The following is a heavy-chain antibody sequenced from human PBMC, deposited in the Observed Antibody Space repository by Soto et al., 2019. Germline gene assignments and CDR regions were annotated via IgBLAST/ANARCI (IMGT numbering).Heavy chain of an antibody. V-gene: IGHV5-51*01. CDR2: VYPSDSDV. Sequence: GESLKISCQGSGYRFTSSWIGWVRQMPGKGLEWLGNVYPSDSDVRYSPSFEGRVTISADNSINTAYLQLNNLKASDTAMYYCARLKGPGSGGGDYWGQGTLVTVSS. J-gene: IGHJ4*02. CDR1: GYRFTSSW. CDR3: ARLKGPGSGGGDY. D-gene: IGHD6-19*01.